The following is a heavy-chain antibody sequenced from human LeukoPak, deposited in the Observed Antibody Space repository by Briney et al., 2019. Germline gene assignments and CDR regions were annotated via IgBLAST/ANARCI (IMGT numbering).Heavy chain of an antibody. CDR3: ARGHFNSGSYYLFDY. V-gene: IGHV1-69*05. CDR2: IIPIFGTA. D-gene: IGHD1-26*01. CDR1: GGTFSSYA. Sequence: GASVKVSCKASGGTFSSYAISWVRQAPGQGLEWRGGIIPIFGTANYAQKFQGRVTITTDESTSTAYMELSSLRSEDTAVYYYARGHFNSGSYYLFDYWGQGTLVTVSS. J-gene: IGHJ4*02.